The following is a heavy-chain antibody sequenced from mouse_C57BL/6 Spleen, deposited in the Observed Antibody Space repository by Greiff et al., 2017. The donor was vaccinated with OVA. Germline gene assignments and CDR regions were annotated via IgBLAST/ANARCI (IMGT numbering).Heavy chain of an antibody. CDR1: GYTFTDYY. J-gene: IGHJ4*01. CDR2: INPYNGGT. D-gene: IGHD2-3*01. V-gene: IGHV1-19*01. CDR3: ARYDGYYDYYAMDY. Sequence: VQLKESGPVLVKPGASVKMSCKASGYTFTDYYMNWVKQSHGKSLEWIGVINPYNGGTSYNQKFKGKATLTVDKSSSTAYMELNSLTSEDSAVYYCARYDGYYDYYAMDYWGQGTSVTVSS.